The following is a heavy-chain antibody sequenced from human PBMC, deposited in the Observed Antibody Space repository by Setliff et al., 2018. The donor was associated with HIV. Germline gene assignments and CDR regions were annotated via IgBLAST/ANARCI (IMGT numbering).Heavy chain of an antibody. CDR1: GGSISSGSYY. Sequence: PSETLSLTCTVSGGSISSGSYYWSWIRQPAGKGLEWIGHIYTSGSPHYKSSLTSRLTISLDTSKNQFSLKLSSVTAADTAVYYCARQSDTAMVNGAFDIWGQGTMVTVSS. D-gene: IGHD5-18*01. CDR2: IYTSGSP. J-gene: IGHJ3*02. CDR3: ARQSDTAMVNGAFDI. V-gene: IGHV4-61*09.